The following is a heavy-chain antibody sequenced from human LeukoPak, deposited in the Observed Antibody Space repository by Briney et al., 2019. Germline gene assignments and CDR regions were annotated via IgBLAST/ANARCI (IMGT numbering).Heavy chain of an antibody. CDR3: ARGYSYGYPFDY. V-gene: IGHV4-59*08. CDR2: IYYSGST. D-gene: IGHD5-18*01. J-gene: IGHJ4*02. Sequence: SETLSLTCTVSGGSISSYYWSWIRQPPGKGLEWIGYIYYSGSTNYNPSLKSRVTISVDTSKNQFSLKLSSVTAADTAVYHCARGYSYGYPFDYWGQGTLVTVSS. CDR1: GGSISSYY.